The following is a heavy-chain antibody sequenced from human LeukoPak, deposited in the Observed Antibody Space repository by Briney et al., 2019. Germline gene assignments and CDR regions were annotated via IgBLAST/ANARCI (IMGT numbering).Heavy chain of an antibody. D-gene: IGHD4-17*01. Sequence: GGSLRLSYAPCGFTFSSHGMRWVRRAPEGGREWVSGITNSGDITYYADSVKGRFTISRENSKNTLYLQMNSLRAEDTAIYYCAKATAFDYWGQGTLVTVSS. V-gene: IGHV3-23*01. CDR3: AKATAFDY. CDR1: GFTFSSHG. J-gene: IGHJ4*02. CDR2: ITNSGDIT.